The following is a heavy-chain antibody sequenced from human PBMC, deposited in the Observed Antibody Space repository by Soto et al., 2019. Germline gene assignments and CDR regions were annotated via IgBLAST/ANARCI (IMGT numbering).Heavy chain of an antibody. CDR1: GFTFVSFS. CDR3: AKGATRGWSSFET. J-gene: IGHJ5*02. D-gene: IGHD3-3*01. CDR2: ISGTGATT. V-gene: IGHV3-23*01. Sequence: EEQLLESGGGLVQPGGSLRLSCAASGFTFVSFSMSWVRQAPGKGLEWVSYISGTGATTYYADSVEGRFTVSRDNSKNTLYLQMNSLRGDDTALYYCAKGATRGWSSFETWGQGTLVTVSS.